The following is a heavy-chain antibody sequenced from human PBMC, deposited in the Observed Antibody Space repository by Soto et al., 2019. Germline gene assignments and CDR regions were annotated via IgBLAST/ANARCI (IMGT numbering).Heavy chain of an antibody. D-gene: IGHD3-16*02. Sequence: QVQLVQSGAEVKKPAASVKVSCKASGYTFTSYGISWVRQAPGQGLEWMGWISAYNGNTNYAQKLQGRVTMTTDTSTSTAYMELRSLRSDDTAVYYCAREFRFPAGELSSTSPYFDYWGQGTLVTVSS. V-gene: IGHV1-18*01. CDR2: ISAYNGNT. CDR1: GYTFTSYG. J-gene: IGHJ4*02. CDR3: AREFRFPAGELSSTSPYFDY.